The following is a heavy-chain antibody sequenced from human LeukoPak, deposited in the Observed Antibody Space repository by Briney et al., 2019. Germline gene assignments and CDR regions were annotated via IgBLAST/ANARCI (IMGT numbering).Heavy chain of an antibody. Sequence: SETLSLTCTVSGGSISSSSYYWGWIRQPPGKGLEWIGSIYYSGSTYYNPSLKSRVTISVDTSKNQFSLKLSSVTAADTAVYYCARVRGSGSYPPPNGPFDAFDIWGQGTMVTVSS. CDR1: GGSISSSSYY. V-gene: IGHV4-39*07. CDR2: IYYSGST. J-gene: IGHJ3*02. D-gene: IGHD3-10*01. CDR3: ARVRGSGSYPPPNGPFDAFDI.